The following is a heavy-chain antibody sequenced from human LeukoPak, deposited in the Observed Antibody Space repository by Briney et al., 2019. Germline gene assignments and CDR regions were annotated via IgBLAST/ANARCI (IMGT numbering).Heavy chain of an antibody. CDR3: ARDLGGYGPRTF. CDR2: INPNSGDT. D-gene: IGHD5-12*01. CDR1: GYTFTGSD. V-gene: IGHV1-2*02. J-gene: IGHJ4*02. Sequence: ASVKVSCKASGYTFTGSDIHWVRQAPGQGPEWMGWINPNSGDTNYVQKFQGRVTMARDTPISTAYMELSRLTSDDTAVYYCARDLGGYGPRTFWGQGTLVTVSS.